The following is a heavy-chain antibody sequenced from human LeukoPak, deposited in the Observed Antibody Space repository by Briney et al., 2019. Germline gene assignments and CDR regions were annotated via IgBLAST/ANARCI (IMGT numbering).Heavy chain of an antibody. D-gene: IGHD6-19*01. CDR3: ARAVYSSGWNGEY. J-gene: IGHJ4*01. Sequence: PGGSLRLSCAASGFTFSSYSMNWVRQAPGKGLEWVSSISSNSNYMHYADSVKGRFTIQRDNAKNSLYLQMNSLRDEDTAVYYCARAVYSSGWNGEYWGQEPWSPSPQ. CDR1: GFTFSSYS. CDR2: ISSNSNYM. V-gene: IGHV3-21*01.